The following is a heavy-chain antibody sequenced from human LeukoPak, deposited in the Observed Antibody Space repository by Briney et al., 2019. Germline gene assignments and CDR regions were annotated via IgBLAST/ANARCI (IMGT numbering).Heavy chain of an antibody. CDR1: GYTFTSYY. J-gene: IGHJ4*02. V-gene: IGHV1-46*01. Sequence: ASVKVSCKASGYTFTSYYMHWVRQAPGQGLEWMGIINPSGGSTSYAQKFQGRVTMTRDTSTSTVYMELSSLRSEDTAVYYCARDPDALWFGESVYFDYWGQGTLVTVSS. D-gene: IGHD3-10*01. CDR3: ARDPDALWFGESVYFDY. CDR2: INPSGGST.